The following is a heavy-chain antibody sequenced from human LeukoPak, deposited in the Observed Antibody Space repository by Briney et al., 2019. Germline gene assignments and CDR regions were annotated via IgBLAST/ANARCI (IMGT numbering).Heavy chain of an antibody. CDR3: ARVAAATTNPRFDY. V-gene: IGHV4-31*03. D-gene: IGHD5-24*01. CDR1: GGSISSGSYY. CDR2: IYYSGST. Sequence: SETLSLTCTVSGGSISSGSYYWSWIRQPPGEGLEWIGYIYYSGSTYYNPSLRSRAIIPVDTSKNQFSLKLNSVTAADTAVYYCARVAAATTNPRFDYWGQGTLVTVSS. J-gene: IGHJ4*02.